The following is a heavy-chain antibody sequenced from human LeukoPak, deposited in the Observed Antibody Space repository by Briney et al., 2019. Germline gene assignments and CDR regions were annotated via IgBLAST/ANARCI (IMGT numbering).Heavy chain of an antibody. V-gene: IGHV3-23*01. CDR2: ISGSGGST. CDR3: ASDIAAAGITYAFDI. J-gene: IGHJ3*02. D-gene: IGHD6-13*01. Sequence: GGSLRLSCAASGFTFSSYGMSWVRQAPGKGLEWVSAISGSGGSTYYADSVKGRFTISRDNAKNSLYLQMNSLRAEDTALYYCASDIAAAGITYAFDIWGQGTMVTVSS. CDR1: GFTFSSYG.